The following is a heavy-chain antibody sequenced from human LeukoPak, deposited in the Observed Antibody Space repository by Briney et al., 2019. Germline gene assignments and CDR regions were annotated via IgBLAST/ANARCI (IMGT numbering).Heavy chain of an antibody. Sequence: GGSLRLSCAASGFRFSKYSMDWVRQAPGKGLEWVSSISSSGSNKYHADSLKGRISISRDNAKNSLYLQMDSLRAEDTAVYYCARVRDYGDYPPDYWGQGTLVTVSS. D-gene: IGHD4-17*01. V-gene: IGHV3-21*01. CDR3: ARVRDYGDYPPDY. J-gene: IGHJ4*02. CDR1: GFRFSKYS. CDR2: ISSSGSNK.